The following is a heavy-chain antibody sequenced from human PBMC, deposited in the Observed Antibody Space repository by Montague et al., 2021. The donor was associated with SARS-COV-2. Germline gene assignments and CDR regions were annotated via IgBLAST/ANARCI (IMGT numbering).Heavy chain of an antibody. Sequence: CAISGDSVWGNTAGWNWIRQSPSGGLEWLGRTNYRSKWTSDYATSVEGRISIDPDTSKNQFFLHLRSVTPEDTGVYYCVRDTGSAQAGFDAWGQGTLVTVSS. D-gene: IGHD4-17*01. V-gene: IGHV6-1*01. CDR2: TNYRSKWTS. CDR3: VRDTGSAQAGFDA. CDR1: GDSVWGNTAG. J-gene: IGHJ4*02.